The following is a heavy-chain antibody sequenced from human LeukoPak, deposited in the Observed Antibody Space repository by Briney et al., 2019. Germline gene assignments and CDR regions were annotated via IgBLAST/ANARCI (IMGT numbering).Heavy chain of an antibody. D-gene: IGHD4-23*01. CDR1: GGSFSGYY. J-gene: IGHJ4*02. V-gene: IGHV4-34*01. Sequence: SETLSLTCAVYGGSFSGYYWSWIRQPPGKGLEWIGEINHSGSTNYNPSLKSRVTISVDTSKNQFSLKLSSVTAADTAVYYCASLRWTTPYFDYWGQGTLVTVSS. CDR3: ASLRWTTPYFDY. CDR2: INHSGST.